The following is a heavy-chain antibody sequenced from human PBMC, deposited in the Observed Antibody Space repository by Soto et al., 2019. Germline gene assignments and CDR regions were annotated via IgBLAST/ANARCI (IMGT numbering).Heavy chain of an antibody. J-gene: IGHJ4*02. V-gene: IGHV3-7*03. Sequence: WGSLRLSCAASGFTFNNYWINLFRQAPGKWLEWVANINQDGSQTNYVDSVKGRFTISRDNAKNSLYLQMNSLRAEDTAVYYCARGTPTPGLDYWGQGTLVTVSS. CDR3: ARGTPTPGLDY. D-gene: IGHD2-15*01. CDR2: INQDGSQT. CDR1: GFTFNNYW.